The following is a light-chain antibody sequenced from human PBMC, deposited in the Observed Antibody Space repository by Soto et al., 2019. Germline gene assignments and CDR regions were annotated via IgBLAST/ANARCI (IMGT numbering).Light chain of an antibody. CDR2: WAS. CDR1: QSVLYSSNNKNY. V-gene: IGKV4-1*01. CDR3: QQYYSTRT. J-gene: IGKJ2*01. Sequence: DIVMTQSPDSLAVSLGERVTINCKSSQSVLYSSNNKNYLAWYQQKPGQPPKLLIHWASTRETGVPDRFSDSGSVTEFTLTISSLQAEDVAVYYYQQYYSTRTFGQGTKLEIK.